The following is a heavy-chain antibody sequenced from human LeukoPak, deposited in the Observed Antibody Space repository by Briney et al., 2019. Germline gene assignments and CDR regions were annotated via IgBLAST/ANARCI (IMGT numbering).Heavy chain of an antibody. V-gene: IGHV3-30-3*01. J-gene: IGHJ4*02. CDR2: ISYGGNKK. CDR1: GFTFNSYA. D-gene: IGHD3-22*01. CDR3: ARDDGYYDSSGSLDY. Sequence: GGSLRLSCAASGFTFNSYAMHWVPQAPRKGLEWVADISYGGNKKYYADSVKGRFTISRDTSKNKVFVQMNSLSAEDTAVYYCARDDGYYDSSGSLDYWGQGTLVTVSS.